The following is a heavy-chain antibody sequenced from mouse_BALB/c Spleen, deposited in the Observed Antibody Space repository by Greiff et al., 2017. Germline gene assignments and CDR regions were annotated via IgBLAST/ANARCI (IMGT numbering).Heavy chain of an antibody. CDR3: ARKGNYAWYFDV. V-gene: IGHV1-4*01. Sequence: VKLVESGAELARPGASVKMSCKASGYTFTSYTMHWVKQRPGQGLEWIGYINPSSGYTNYNQKFKDKATLTADKSSSTAYMQLSSLTSEDSAVYYCARKGNYAWYFDVWGAGTTVTVSS. J-gene: IGHJ1*01. CDR2: INPSSGYT. D-gene: IGHD2-1*01. CDR1: GYTFTSYT.